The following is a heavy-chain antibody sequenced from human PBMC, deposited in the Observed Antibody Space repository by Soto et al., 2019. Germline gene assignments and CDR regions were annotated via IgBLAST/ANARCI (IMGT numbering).Heavy chain of an antibody. Sequence: EVQLLESGGGLVQPGGSLRLSCAASGLIFSSYAMSWVRQAPGKGLEWVSSISGSGGSTYYADSVKGRFTIARDNSKNTLYLQTNSLTAEDTAVYYCAKAWSQSVYDSGLFDYWGQGTLVTVSS. CDR3: AKAWSQSVYDSGLFDY. CDR2: ISGSGGST. V-gene: IGHV3-23*01. J-gene: IGHJ4*02. CDR1: GLIFSSYA. D-gene: IGHD5-12*01.